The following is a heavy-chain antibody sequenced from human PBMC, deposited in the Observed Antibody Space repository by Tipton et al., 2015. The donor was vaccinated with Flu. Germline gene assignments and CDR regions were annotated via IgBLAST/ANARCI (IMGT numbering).Heavy chain of an antibody. CDR3: ATLQAHGRNSLDY. Sequence: GLVKPSETLSLTCSVSGGDPISLYYWSWIRQPPGKGLEWIGYVYYTGHTNYNPSLKSRVTISIDTSNNQFSLALSSVTAADTAVYYCATLQAHGRNSLDYWGQGTLVTVSS. V-gene: IGHV4-59*03. J-gene: IGHJ4*02. D-gene: IGHD4-23*01. CDR1: GGDPISLYY. CDR2: VYYTGHT.